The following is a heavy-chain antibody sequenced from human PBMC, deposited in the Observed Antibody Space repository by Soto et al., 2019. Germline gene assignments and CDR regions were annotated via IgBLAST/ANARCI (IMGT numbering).Heavy chain of an antibody. J-gene: IGHJ6*02. Sequence: ASVKVSCKASGFTFTSSAVQWVRQARGQRLEWIGWIVVGSGNTNYAQKFQERVTITRDMSTSTAYMELSSLRSEDTAVYYCAAGAGLGNYYGMDVWGQGTTVTVSS. V-gene: IGHV1-58*01. CDR2: IVVGSGNT. CDR3: AAGAGLGNYYGMDV. D-gene: IGHD6-13*01. CDR1: GFTFTSSA.